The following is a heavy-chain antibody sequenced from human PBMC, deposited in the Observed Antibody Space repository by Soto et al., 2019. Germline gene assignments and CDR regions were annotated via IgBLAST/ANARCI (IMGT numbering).Heavy chain of an antibody. J-gene: IGHJ6*04. CDR2: INPNSGGT. D-gene: IGHD3-22*01. CDR1: GYTFTGYY. Sequence: ASVKVSCKASGYTFTGYYMHWVRQAPGQGLEWMGWINPNSGGTNYAQKFQGWVTMTRDTSISTAYMELSRLRSDDTAVYYCALADYYDSSGPYYGMDVWGKGTTVTVSS. CDR3: ALADYYDSSGPYYGMDV. V-gene: IGHV1-2*04.